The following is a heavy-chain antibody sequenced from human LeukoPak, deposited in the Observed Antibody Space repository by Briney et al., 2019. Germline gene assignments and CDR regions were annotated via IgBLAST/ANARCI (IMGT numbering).Heavy chain of an antibody. D-gene: IGHD3-10*01. CDR1: GGSISSSSYY. J-gene: IGHJ4*02. V-gene: IGHV4-39*07. Sequence: ASETLSLTCTVSGGSISSSSYYWGWIRQPPGKGLEWIGSIYYSGSTYYNPSLKSRVTISVDTSKNQFSLKLSSVTAADTAVYYCARVIQGYYGSGSYSFGVYYFDYWGQGTLVTVSS. CDR3: ARVIQGYYGSGSYSFGVYYFDY. CDR2: IYYSGST.